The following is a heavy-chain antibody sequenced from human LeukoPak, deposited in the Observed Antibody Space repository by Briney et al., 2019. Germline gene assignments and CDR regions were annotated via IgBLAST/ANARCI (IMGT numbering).Heavy chain of an antibody. D-gene: IGHD2-21*02. CDR3: TRQQGDGRRYYYYGMDV. V-gene: IGHV4-39*01. Sequence: PSETLSLTCTVSGGSISSGGYYWGWIRQPPGKGLEWIGTIYYSGSTYYNPSLKSRVTISVDTSKNQFSLKLSSVTAADTAVYYCTRQQGDGRRYYYYGMDVWGQGTTVTVSS. CDR2: IYYSGST. J-gene: IGHJ6*02. CDR1: GGSISSGGYY.